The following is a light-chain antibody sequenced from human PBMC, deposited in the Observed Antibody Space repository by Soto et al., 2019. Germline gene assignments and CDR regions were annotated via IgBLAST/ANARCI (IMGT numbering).Light chain of an antibody. CDR3: QQYYSTPLS. V-gene: IGKV4-1*01. J-gene: IGKJ4*01. CDR2: WAS. CDR1: QSVLYSSNNKNY. Sequence: DIVMTQSPDSLAVSLGERATINCKSSQSVLYSSNNKNYLAWYQQKPGQPPKLLIYWASTRESGVPDRFSGSGSGTDFTLTIRSLQAEDVAVYYCQQYYSTPLSFCGGTKVAIK.